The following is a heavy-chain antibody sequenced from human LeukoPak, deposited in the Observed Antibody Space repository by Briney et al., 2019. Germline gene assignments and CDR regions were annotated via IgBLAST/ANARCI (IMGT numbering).Heavy chain of an antibody. CDR2: ISWNSGSI. CDR1: GFTFDDYA. J-gene: IGHJ4*02. CDR3: AKVVGNYDILTGPNQGYFDY. D-gene: IGHD3-9*01. Sequence: PGGSLRLSCAASGFTFDDYAMHWVRQAPGKGLEWVSGISWNSGSIGYADSVKGRFTISRDNAKNSLYLQMNSLRAEDTALYYCAKVVGNYDILTGPNQGYFDYWGQGTLVTVSS. V-gene: IGHV3-9*01.